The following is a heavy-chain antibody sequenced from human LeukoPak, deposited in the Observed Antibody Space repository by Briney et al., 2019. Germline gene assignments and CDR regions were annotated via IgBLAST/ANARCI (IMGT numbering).Heavy chain of an antibody. CDR3: ARESTVTTSYYGMDV. V-gene: IGHV3-21*04. Sequence: GGSLRLSCAASGFTFSSYSMNWVRQAPGKGLEWVSSISSSSSYIYYADSVKGRFTISRDNSKNTLYLQMNSLRAEDTAVYYCARESTVTTSYYGMDVWGQGTTVTVSS. CDR2: ISSSSSYI. CDR1: GFTFSSYS. D-gene: IGHD4-17*01. J-gene: IGHJ6*02.